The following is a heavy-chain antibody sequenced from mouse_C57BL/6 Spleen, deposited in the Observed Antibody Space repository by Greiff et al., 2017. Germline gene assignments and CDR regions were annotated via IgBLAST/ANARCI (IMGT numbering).Heavy chain of an antibody. CDR3: ARMTTERAWFAC. V-gene: IGHV1-81*01. CDR1: GYTFTSYG. CDR2: IYPRSGNT. Sequence: QVQLQQSGAELARPGASVKLSCKASGYTFTSYGISWVKQRTGQGLEWIGEIYPRSGNTYYNEKFKGTATLTSDKSSSTAYMELRSLTSEDSAVYFCARMTTERAWFACWGQGTLVTVSA. D-gene: IGHD1-1*01. J-gene: IGHJ3*01.